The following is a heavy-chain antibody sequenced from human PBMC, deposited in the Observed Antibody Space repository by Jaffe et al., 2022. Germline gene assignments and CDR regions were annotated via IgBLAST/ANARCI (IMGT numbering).Heavy chain of an antibody. CDR2: IYYSGST. CDR1: GGSISSYY. J-gene: IGHJ4*02. V-gene: IGHV4-59*01. D-gene: IGHD6-13*01. Sequence: QVQLQESGPGLVKPSETLSLTCTVSGGSISSYYWSWIRQPPGKGLEWIGYIYYSGSTNYNPSLKSRVTISVDTSKNQFSLKLSSVTAADTAVYYCARVGLTEGDSSSWYLYFDYWGQGTLVTVSS. CDR3: ARVGLTEGDSSSWYLYFDY.